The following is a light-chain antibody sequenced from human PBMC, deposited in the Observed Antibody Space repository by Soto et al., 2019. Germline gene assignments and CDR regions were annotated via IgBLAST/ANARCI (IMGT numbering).Light chain of an antibody. V-gene: IGLV2-14*03. Sequence: QSALTQPASVSGSPGQSITVSCSGISSDFGVSNYVSWYQQHPGKAPRLIIFDVNNRPAGVSPRFSGSKSGDTASLTISGLQAEDEAYYFCTTYRGNALYVFGPGTKLTVL. J-gene: IGLJ1*01. CDR2: DVN. CDR1: SSDFGVSNY. CDR3: TTYRGNALYV.